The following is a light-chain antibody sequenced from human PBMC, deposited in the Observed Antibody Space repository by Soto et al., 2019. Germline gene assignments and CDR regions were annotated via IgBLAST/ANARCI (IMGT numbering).Light chain of an antibody. Sequence: EVVLTQSPGTLSLSAGERATLSCRASQSVANNHLAGYQQRPGQTPKLLIYDASPRAAGNPDRFSGSGSGTDFTLTISRLEPDDFAVYFCHYCTLSPLFTVGPGTTVD. J-gene: IGKJ3*01. CDR1: QSVANNH. CDR3: HYCTLSPLFT. V-gene: IGKV3-20*01. CDR2: DAS.